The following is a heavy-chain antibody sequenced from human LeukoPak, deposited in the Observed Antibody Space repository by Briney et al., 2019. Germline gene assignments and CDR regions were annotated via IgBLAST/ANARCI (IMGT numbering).Heavy chain of an antibody. CDR3: ASPHDIYFSQHMDV. CDR2: TIPTLGTS. CDR1: GVSFNKFA. J-gene: IGHJ6*02. D-gene: IGHD2/OR15-2a*01. Sequence: GASVKVSCKGSGVSFNKFAFNRVRQAPGHGLEWMGRTIPTLGTSVYAQKFQGRVTMTADESTTTAYMEVSGLRSEDTAVYFCASPHDIYFSQHMDVWGQGTTVTVSS. V-gene: IGHV1-69*11.